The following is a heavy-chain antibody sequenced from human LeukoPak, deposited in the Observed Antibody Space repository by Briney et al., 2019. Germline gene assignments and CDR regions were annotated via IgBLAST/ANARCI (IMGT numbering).Heavy chain of an antibody. V-gene: IGHV3-9*01. Sequence: GGSLRLSCAASGFTFDDYAMHWVRQAPGKGLEWVSGISWNSGSIGYADSVRGRITISRDNAKNSLYLQMNSLRAEDTALYYCANRDYWGQGTLVTVSS. CDR1: GFTFDDYA. CDR2: ISWNSGSI. CDR3: ANRDY. J-gene: IGHJ4*02.